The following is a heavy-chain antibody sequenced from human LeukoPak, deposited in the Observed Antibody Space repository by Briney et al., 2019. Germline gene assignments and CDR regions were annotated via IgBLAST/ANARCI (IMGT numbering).Heavy chain of an antibody. CDR2: INHSGSA. J-gene: IGHJ4*02. CDR1: GGSFSGYY. V-gene: IGHV4-34*01. CDR3: ASFRTILPYYYDSSGSDY. D-gene: IGHD3-22*01. Sequence: SETLSLTRAVYGGSFSGYYWSWIRQPPGKGLEWIGEINHSGSANYNPSLKSRVTISVDTSKNQFSLKLSSVTAADTAVYYCASFRTILPYYYDSSGSDYWGQGTLVTVSS.